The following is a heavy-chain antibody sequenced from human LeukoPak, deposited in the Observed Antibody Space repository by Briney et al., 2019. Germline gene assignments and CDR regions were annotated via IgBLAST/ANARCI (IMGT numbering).Heavy chain of an antibody. CDR1: GYTFTSYY. D-gene: IGHD3-16*02. Sequence: ASVKVSCKASGYTFTSYYMHWVRQAPGQGLEWMGIINPSGGSTSYAQKFQGRVTMTRDTSTSTVYMELSSLRSEDTAVYYCARETFYDYVWGSYRPFFDYWGQGTLVTVSS. V-gene: IGHV1-46*01. CDR3: ARETFYDYVWGSYRPFFDY. J-gene: IGHJ4*02. CDR2: INPSGGST.